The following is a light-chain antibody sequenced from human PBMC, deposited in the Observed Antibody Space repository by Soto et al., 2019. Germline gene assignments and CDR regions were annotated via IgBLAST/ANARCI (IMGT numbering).Light chain of an antibody. Sequence: EIVLTQSPGTLSLSPGERATLSCRASQTVSSSKLAWYQQKPGQSPTVVIYGASSRATGMPDRFSGSGSGTDFTLTISRLEPEDFAVYCCQQYGSSPRTFGQGTKVEIK. CDR3: QQYGSSPRT. CDR2: GAS. V-gene: IGKV3-20*01. CDR1: QTVSSSK. J-gene: IGKJ1*01.